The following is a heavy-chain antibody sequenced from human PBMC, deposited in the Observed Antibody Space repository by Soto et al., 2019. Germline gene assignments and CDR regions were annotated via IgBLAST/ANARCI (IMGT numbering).Heavy chain of an antibody. Sequence: SETLSLTCAVYGGSFSGYYWSWIRQPPGKGLEWIGEINHSGSTNYNPSLKSRVTISVDTSKNQFSLKLSSVTAADTAVYYCASQTMVRGVMGYWGQGTLVTVSS. CDR2: INHSGST. CDR3: ASQTMVRGVMGY. D-gene: IGHD3-10*01. CDR1: GGSFSGYY. V-gene: IGHV4-34*01. J-gene: IGHJ4*02.